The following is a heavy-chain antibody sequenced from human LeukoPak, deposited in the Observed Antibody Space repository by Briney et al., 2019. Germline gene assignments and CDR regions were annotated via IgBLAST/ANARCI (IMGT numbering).Heavy chain of an antibody. V-gene: IGHV3-74*03. CDR1: GFSFSSYW. CDR3: ARDNAYMLDY. D-gene: IGHD5-24*01. Sequence: GGSLRLSGAASGFSFSSYWMNWVRQTPGKGLVWVAHINTDGRTTTYADSVKGRFTVSRDNAKNTLYLEMNRLRAEDTAVYYCARDNAYMLDYWGQGTQVTVSS. J-gene: IGHJ4*02. CDR2: INTDGRTT.